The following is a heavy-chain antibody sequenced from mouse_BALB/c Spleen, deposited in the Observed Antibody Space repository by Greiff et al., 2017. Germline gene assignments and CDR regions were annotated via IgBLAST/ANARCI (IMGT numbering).Heavy chain of an antibody. Sequence: QVQLKQPGAELVKPGASVKLSCKASGYTFTSYYMYWVKQRPGQGLEWIGGINPSNGGTNFNEKFKSKATLTVDKSSSTAYMQLSSLTSEDSAVYYCTRSFYGSWFAYWGQGTLVTVSA. J-gene: IGHJ3*01. V-gene: IGHV1S81*02. D-gene: IGHD2-9*01. CDR1: GYTFTSYY. CDR2: INPSNGGT. CDR3: TRSFYGSWFAY.